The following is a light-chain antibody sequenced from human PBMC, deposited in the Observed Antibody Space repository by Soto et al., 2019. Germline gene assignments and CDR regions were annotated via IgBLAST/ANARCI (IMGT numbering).Light chain of an antibody. Sequence: QSVLTQPPSVSGAPGQRVTISCTGSSSNIGAGYDVHWYQQLPGTAPKLLIFVNNHRPSGVPDRFSGSKSGTSASLAITGLHAEDEAYYYCQSYDSSLSDVVFGGGTKLTVL. CDR1: SSNIGAGYD. J-gene: IGLJ2*01. CDR3: QSYDSSLSDVV. CDR2: VNN. V-gene: IGLV1-40*01.